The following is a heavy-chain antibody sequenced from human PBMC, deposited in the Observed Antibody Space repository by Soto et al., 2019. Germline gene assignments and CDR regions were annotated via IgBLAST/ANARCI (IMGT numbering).Heavy chain of an antibody. J-gene: IGHJ4*02. D-gene: IGHD6-6*01. V-gene: IGHV3-21*01. CDR3: ARDLYSSSARDFDY. CDR1: GLTFSSYS. Sequence: EVQLVESGGGLVKPGGSLRLSCAASGLTFSSYSMNWVRQAPGKGLEWVSSISSSSSYIYYADSVKGRFTISRDNAKNSLYLQMNSLRAEDTAVYYCARDLYSSSARDFDYWCQGTLVTGSS. CDR2: ISSSSSYI.